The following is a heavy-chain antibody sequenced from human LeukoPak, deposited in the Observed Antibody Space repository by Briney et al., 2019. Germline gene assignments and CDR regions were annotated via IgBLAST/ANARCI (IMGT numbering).Heavy chain of an antibody. D-gene: IGHD3-22*01. V-gene: IGHV4-4*02. CDR1: GGSISNNNW. Sequence: PSGTLSLTCAVSGGSISNNNWWSWVRQPPGKGLEWIGEIYHSGSTTYNPSLKSRVTISVDKSKNQFSLKLSSVTAADTAVYYCARRTYYYASSGYFSPTYFDYWGQGTLVTVSS. CDR3: ARRTYYYASSGYFSPTYFDY. J-gene: IGHJ4*02. CDR2: IYHSGST.